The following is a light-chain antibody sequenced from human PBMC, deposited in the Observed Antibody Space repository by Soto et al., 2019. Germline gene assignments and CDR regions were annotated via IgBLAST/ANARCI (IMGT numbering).Light chain of an antibody. J-gene: IGKJ1*01. V-gene: IGKV1-39*01. CDR2: SAS. CDR3: QQSYSNLWGT. Sequence: DIQMTQSTSSLSASVGARVTITCRSSQTISTFLHWFQQKPGKAPKLLIYSASNVLSGVPSRFSGSGAGTDFTLTIISLQPEDFAAYYCQQSYSNLWGTCGQGTKVDIK. CDR1: QTISTF.